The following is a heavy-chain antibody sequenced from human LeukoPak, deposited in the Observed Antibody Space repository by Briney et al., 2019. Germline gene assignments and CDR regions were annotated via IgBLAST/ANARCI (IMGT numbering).Heavy chain of an antibody. CDR1: GFTFSSYG. Sequence: RSLRLSCAASGFTFSSYGMHWVRQAPGKGLEWVAVIWYDGSNKYYADSVKGRFTISRDNSKNTLYLQMNSLRAEDTAVYYCARDRGSGYDPPNYYYYGMDVWGQGTTVTVSS. CDR3: ARDRGSGYDPPNYYYYGMDV. CDR2: IWYDGSNK. D-gene: IGHD5-12*01. V-gene: IGHV3-33*01. J-gene: IGHJ6*02.